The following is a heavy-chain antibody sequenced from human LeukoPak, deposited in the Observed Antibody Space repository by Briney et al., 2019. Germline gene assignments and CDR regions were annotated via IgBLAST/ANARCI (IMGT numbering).Heavy chain of an antibody. CDR1: GGSISSYY. V-gene: IGHV4-59*01. CDR2: IYYSGST. D-gene: IGHD4-23*01. J-gene: IGHJ3*02. CDR3: ARGGTAVIAPYAFDI. Sequence: SETLSLTCTVSGGSISSYYWSWIRQPPGKGLEWIGYIYYSGSTNYNPSVKSRVAMSVDTSKKQFSLKLSSLAAADTAVYYCARGGTAVIAPYAFDIWGQGTMVTVSS.